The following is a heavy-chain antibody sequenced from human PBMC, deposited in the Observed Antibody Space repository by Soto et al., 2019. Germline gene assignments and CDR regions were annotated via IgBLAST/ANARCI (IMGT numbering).Heavy chain of an antibody. CDR2: INPSGGST. V-gene: IGHV1-46*01. D-gene: IGHD1-26*01. CDR3: ARERGSGSYAAFDI. Sequence: ASVKVSCKASGYTFTGFYMHWVRQAPGQGLEWMGRINPSGGSTNNAQRFQGRVTVTRDTSTSTVYMELSSLTSEDTAVYYCARERGSGSYAAFDIWGQGTMVTVSS. CDR1: GYTFTGFY. J-gene: IGHJ3*02.